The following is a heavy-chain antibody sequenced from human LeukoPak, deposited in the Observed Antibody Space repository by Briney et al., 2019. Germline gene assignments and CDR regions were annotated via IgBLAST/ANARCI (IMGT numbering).Heavy chain of an antibody. D-gene: IGHD4/OR15-4a*01. CDR1: GFTFSSYW. CDR2: SASTGRT. Sequence: GGSLRLSCAASGFTFSSYWMSWVRQAPGKGLEWVSGSASTGRTYYADSVKGRFTISRDNSKNTLYLQMNSLRAEDTAVYYCARRAGAYSHPYDYWGQGTLVTVSS. CDR3: ARRAGAYSHPYDY. J-gene: IGHJ4*02. V-gene: IGHV3-23*01.